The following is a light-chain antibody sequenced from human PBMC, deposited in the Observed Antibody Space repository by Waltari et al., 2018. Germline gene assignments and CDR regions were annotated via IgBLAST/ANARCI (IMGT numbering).Light chain of an antibody. CDR3: QQRSNWPGT. CDR2: DAS. J-gene: IGKJ1*01. Sequence: EIVLTQSPATLSLSPGERATLPCRASQSVSSYLAWYQQKPGQAPRLLIYDASNRATGSPARFSGRWSGTDFTLTISSLEPEDFAVYYCQQRSNWPGTFGQGTKVEIK. V-gene: IGKV3-11*01. CDR1: QSVSSY.